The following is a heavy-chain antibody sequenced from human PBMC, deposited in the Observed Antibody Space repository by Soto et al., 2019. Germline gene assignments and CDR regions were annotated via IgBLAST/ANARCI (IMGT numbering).Heavy chain of an antibody. CDR1: GYTFTSYG. CDR2: ISAYNGNT. J-gene: IGHJ6*02. D-gene: IGHD4-17*01. Sequence: ASVKVSCKASGYTFTSYGISWVRQAPGQGLEWMGWISAYNGNTDYAQKLQGRVTMTTDTSTSTAYMELRSLRSDDTAVYYCARDGGAYGDYYYYGMDVWGQGTTVTVSS. V-gene: IGHV1-18*04. CDR3: ARDGGAYGDYYYYGMDV.